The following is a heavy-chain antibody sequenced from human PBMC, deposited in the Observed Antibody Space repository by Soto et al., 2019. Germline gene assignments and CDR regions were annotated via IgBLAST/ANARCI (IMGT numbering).Heavy chain of an antibody. Sequence: QVQLVQSGAEVKKPGSSVKVSCKASGGTFSSYAISWVRQAPGQGLEWMGGIIPIFGTANYAQKFQGGVTIPADESTSPAEMKMRSLRAENTDVYYGAAPDCRDGGNKPACCYGMDVWGQGNTVTVSS. CDR1: GGTFSSYA. V-gene: IGHV1-69*01. D-gene: IGHD2-15*01. CDR3: AAPDCRDGGNKPACCYGMDV. J-gene: IGHJ6*02. CDR2: IIPIFGTA.